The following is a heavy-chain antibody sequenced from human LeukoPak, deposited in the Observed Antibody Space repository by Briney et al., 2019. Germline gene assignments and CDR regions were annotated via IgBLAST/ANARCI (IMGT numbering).Heavy chain of an antibody. CDR1: GYTFTGYY. J-gene: IGHJ5*02. Sequence: ASVKVSCKASGYTFTGYYMHWVRQAPGQGLEWMGWINPNSGGTNYAQKFQGWVTMTRDTSISTAYMELSRLRSDDTAAYYCARSVIAASDWFDPWGQGTLVTVSS. CDR2: INPNSGGT. V-gene: IGHV1-2*04. CDR3: ARSVIAASDWFDP. D-gene: IGHD6-13*01.